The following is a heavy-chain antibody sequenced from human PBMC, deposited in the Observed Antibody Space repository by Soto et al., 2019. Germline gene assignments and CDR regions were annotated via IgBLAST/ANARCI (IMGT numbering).Heavy chain of an antibody. V-gene: IGHV3-33*01. D-gene: IGHD6-6*01. Sequence: GGSLRLSCAASGFTFSSYGMHWVRQAPGKGLEWVAVIWYDGSNKYYADSVKGRFTISRDNSKNTLYLQMNSLRAEDTAVYYCARSPRLQHSSSSVYYYYGMDVWGQGTTVTVSS. CDR2: IWYDGSNK. CDR3: ARSPRLQHSSSSVYYYYGMDV. CDR1: GFTFSSYG. J-gene: IGHJ6*02.